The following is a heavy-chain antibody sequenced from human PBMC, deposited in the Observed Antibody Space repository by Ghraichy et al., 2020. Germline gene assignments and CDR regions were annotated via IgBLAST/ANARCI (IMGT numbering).Heavy chain of an antibody. V-gene: IGHV1-18*04. CDR2: INTYNGNT. D-gene: IGHD2-8*01. CDR1: GYTFTGYG. Sequence: ASVKVSCKASGYTFTGYGITWVRQAPGQGLEWMGWINTYNGNTNYAQNFQGRVTMTTDTSTSTAYMERRSLRSDDTAVYYCTGGGWGLMGVFDYWGQGTLVTVSS. CDR3: TGGGWGLMGVFDY. J-gene: IGHJ4*02.